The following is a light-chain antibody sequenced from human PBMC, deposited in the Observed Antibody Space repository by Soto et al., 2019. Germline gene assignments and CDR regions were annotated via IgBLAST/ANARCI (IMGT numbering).Light chain of an antibody. J-gene: IGKJ4*01. Sequence: DIQMTHSPSSLSASVGDRVTITCRASQVISSWLAWYQQKPGKAPNLLIYTASTLQSGVPSRYSGSGSGTDFTLTISSLQPEDSATYLCQQANSFPVTFGGGTKVEI. CDR2: TAS. CDR3: QQANSFPVT. CDR1: QVISSW. V-gene: IGKV1-12*01.